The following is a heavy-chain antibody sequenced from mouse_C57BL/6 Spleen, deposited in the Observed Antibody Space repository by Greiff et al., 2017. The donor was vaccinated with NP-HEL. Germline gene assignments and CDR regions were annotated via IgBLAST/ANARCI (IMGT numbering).Heavy chain of an antibody. J-gene: IGHJ3*01. Sequence: EVMLVESGGGLVKPGGSLKLSCAASGFTFSDYGMHWVRQAPEKGLEWVAYISSCSSHIYYADTVKGRFTISRDNAKNTLFLQMTSLRSEDTAMYYWARTPRFAYWGQGTLVTVSA. V-gene: IGHV5-17*01. CDR3: ARTPRFAY. CDR1: GFTFSDYG. CDR2: ISSCSSHI.